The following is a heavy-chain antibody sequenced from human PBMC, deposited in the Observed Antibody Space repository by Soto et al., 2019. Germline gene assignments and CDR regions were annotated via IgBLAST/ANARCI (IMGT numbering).Heavy chain of an antibody. CDR1: GFTFSSYS. Sequence: GGSLRLSCAASGFTFSSYSMNWVRQAPGKGLEWVSSISSSSSYIYYADSVKGRFTISRDNAKNSLYLQMNSLRAEDTAVYYCARDQPALQYQLDHYYGMDVWGQGTTVTVS. V-gene: IGHV3-21*01. J-gene: IGHJ6*02. D-gene: IGHD2-2*01. CDR2: ISSSSSYI. CDR3: ARDQPALQYQLDHYYGMDV.